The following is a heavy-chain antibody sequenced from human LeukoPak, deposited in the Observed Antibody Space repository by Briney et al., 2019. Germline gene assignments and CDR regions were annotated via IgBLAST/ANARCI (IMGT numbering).Heavy chain of an antibody. Sequence: GGSLRLSCAASGFTVSDNYMSWVRQAPGKGLEWVSVFYSGGSTRYADSVKGRFTISRDNSKNTLHLQLNSLRAEDTAVYFCASSSWSSEYFHYWGQGTLVTVSS. CDR1: GFTVSDNY. CDR2: FYSGGST. CDR3: ASSSWSSEYFHY. D-gene: IGHD6-13*01. V-gene: IGHV3-66*01. J-gene: IGHJ1*01.